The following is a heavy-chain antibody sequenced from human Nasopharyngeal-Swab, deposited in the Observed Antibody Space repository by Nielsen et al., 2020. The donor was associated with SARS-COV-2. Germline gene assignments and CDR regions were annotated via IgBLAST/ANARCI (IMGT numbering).Heavy chain of an antibody. Sequence: VRQMPGQGLEWMGRIDPSDSYTNYSPSFQGHVTISADKSISTAYLQWSSLQASDTAMYYCARQYGTGWSNFDYWGQGTLVTVSS. CDR3: ARQYGTGWSNFDY. CDR2: IDPSDSYT. V-gene: IGHV5-10-1*01. D-gene: IGHD6-19*01. J-gene: IGHJ4*02.